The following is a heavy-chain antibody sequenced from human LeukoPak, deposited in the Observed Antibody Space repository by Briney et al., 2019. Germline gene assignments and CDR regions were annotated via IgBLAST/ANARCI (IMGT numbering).Heavy chain of an antibody. V-gene: IGHV6-1*01. CDR2: TYYGSKWYK. J-gene: IGHJ4*02. Sequence: SQTLSLTCAISGDSVSRNSVAWNWIRQSPLRGLEWLGRTYYGSKWYKDYAVSVKSRITINPDTSKNQFSLQLNSVTPEDTAVYYCARDPLGSSWNYFDYWGQGTLVSVSS. D-gene: IGHD6-13*01. CDR3: ARDPLGSSWNYFDY. CDR1: GDSVSRNSVA.